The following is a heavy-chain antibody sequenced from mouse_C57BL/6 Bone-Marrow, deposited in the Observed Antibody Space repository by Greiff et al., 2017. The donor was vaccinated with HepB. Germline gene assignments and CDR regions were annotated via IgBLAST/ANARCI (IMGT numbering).Heavy chain of an antibody. CDR3: ARGYYGSSYGFDY. CDR2: ISSGSSTI. CDR1: GFTFSDYG. V-gene: IGHV5-17*01. Sequence: VQLKESGGGLVKPGGSLKLSCAASGFTFSDYGMHWVRQAPEKGLEWVAYISSGSSTIYYADTVKGRFTISRDNAKNTLFLQMTSLRSEDTAMYYCARGYYGSSYGFDYWGQGTTRTVSS. D-gene: IGHD1-1*01. J-gene: IGHJ2*01.